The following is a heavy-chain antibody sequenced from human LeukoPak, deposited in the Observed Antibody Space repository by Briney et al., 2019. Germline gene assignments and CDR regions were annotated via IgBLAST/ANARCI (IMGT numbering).Heavy chain of an antibody. Sequence: SETLSLTCTVSGGSITSRAYYWGWIRQPPGKGLEWIGSVYYSGSTYHNPSLKSRVTMSVDTSKNQFSLKLSSVTAADTAVYYCASLDYGGNYVDDWGRGTLVTVSS. CDR1: GGSITSRAYY. D-gene: IGHD4-23*01. V-gene: IGHV4-39*07. CDR3: ASLDYGGNYVDD. CDR2: VYYSGST. J-gene: IGHJ4*02.